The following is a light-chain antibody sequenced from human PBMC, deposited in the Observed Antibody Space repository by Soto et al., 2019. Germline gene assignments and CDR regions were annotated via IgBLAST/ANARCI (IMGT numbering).Light chain of an antibody. CDR2: GAS. Sequence: EIVLTQSPGTLSLSPGERATLSCRASQSVSSNYLAWYQQKPGQAPRLLIYGASSRATGIPDRFSGSGSGTDFTLTINRLEPEDFAVFYCQQYATSPVTFGQGTKV. V-gene: IGKV3-20*01. CDR1: QSVSSNY. CDR3: QQYATSPVT. J-gene: IGKJ1*01.